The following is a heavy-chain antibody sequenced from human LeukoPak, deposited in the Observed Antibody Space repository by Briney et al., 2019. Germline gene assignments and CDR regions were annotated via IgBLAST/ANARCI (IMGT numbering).Heavy chain of an antibody. D-gene: IGHD2-2*01. CDR3: ARAIALGYCSSTSCNWFDP. V-gene: IGHV1-8*01. Sequence: ASVKVSCKASGYTFTSYDINWVRQATGQGLEWMGWMNPNSGNTGYAQKFQGRVTMTRNTSISTAYMELSSLRSEDTAVYYCARAIALGYCSSTSCNWFDPWAREPWSPSPQ. J-gene: IGHJ5*02. CDR1: GYTFTSYD. CDR2: MNPNSGNT.